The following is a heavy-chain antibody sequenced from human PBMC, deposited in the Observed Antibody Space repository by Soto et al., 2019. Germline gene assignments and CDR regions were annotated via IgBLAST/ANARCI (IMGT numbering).Heavy chain of an antibody. CDR1: GFPFNNAW. CDR2: ITSRTYGATT. D-gene: IGHD6-6*01. Sequence: EVQLVESGGGLVKPGGSLRLSCAGSGFPFNNAWMTWVRQAPGQGLEWIGRITSRTYGATTDYAAPVKGRFSISRDDSKNMVFLQMNSLRADDTAVYYCAREGGTSSRNYLYYYGMDVWGRGTTVTVS. V-gene: IGHV3-15*01. J-gene: IGHJ6*02. CDR3: AREGGTSSRNYLYYYGMDV.